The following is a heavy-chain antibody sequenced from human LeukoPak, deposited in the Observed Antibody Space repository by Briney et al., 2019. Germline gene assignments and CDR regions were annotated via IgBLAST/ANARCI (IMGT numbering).Heavy chain of an antibody. V-gene: IGHV1-69*05. CDR3: ARGTAMDLYYYYMDV. CDR2: IIPIFGTA. Sequence: SVKVSCKASGGTFSSYAISWVRQAPGRGLEWMGGIIPIFGTANYAQKFQGRVTITTDESTSTAYMELSSLRSEDTAVYYCARGTAMDLYYYYMDVWGKGTTVTVSS. J-gene: IGHJ6*03. D-gene: IGHD5-18*01. CDR1: GGTFSSYA.